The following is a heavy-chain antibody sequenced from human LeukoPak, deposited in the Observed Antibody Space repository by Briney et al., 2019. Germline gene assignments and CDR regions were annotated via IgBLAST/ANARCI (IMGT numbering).Heavy chain of an antibody. CDR2: IYTSGST. J-gene: IGHJ3*02. Sequence: SETLSLTCTVSGGSISSSYWSWIRQPAGKGLEYIGRIYTSGSTNYNPSLKSRVTMSVDTSKNHFSLKLSSVTAADTALYYCARLIAAAETGAFDIWGQGTMVTVSS. D-gene: IGHD6-13*01. CDR1: GGSISSSY. CDR3: ARLIAAAETGAFDI. V-gene: IGHV4-4*07.